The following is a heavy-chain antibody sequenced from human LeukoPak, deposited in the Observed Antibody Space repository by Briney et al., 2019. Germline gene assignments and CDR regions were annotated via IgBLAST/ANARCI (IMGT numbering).Heavy chain of an antibody. Sequence: PGESLKISCKSSGYSFTSYWICWVRQMPGKGLEWMGIIYPGDSDTRYSPSFQGQVTISADKSTNTAYQQWSSLKTSDTAIYYCARRSSGYYYVGYWGQGTLVTVSS. D-gene: IGHD3-22*01. V-gene: IGHV5-51*03. CDR1: GYSFTSYW. J-gene: IGHJ4*02. CDR2: IYPGDSDT. CDR3: ARRSSGYYYVGY.